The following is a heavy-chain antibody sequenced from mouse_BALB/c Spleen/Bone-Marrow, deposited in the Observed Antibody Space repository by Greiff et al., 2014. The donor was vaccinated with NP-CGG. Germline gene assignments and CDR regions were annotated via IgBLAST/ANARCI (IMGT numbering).Heavy chain of an antibody. CDR3: ARSIYDGYSEAMDY. CDR1: GYAFTNYL. J-gene: IGHJ4*01. V-gene: IGHV1-54*03. CDR2: INPGSGGI. Sequence: LQESGTDLVRPGTSVKVSCKASGYAFTNYLIECIKQRPGQGLEWIGVINPGSGGINYNERFKGKATLTADKFSSTAYMQLSSLTSDDSAVYFCARSIYDGYSEAMDYWGQGTSVTVSS. D-gene: IGHD2-3*01.